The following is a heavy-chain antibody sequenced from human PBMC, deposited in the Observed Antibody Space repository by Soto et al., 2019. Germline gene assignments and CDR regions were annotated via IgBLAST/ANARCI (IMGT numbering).Heavy chain of an antibody. Sequence: PGGSLRLSCAASGLTFSSYSMNWVRQAPGKGLKWGSYISSSSSTIYYADSVKGRFTISRDNAKNSLYLQMNSLKAEETDVYYCARDPSEGSYNWFDPWGQGTLVTVSS. D-gene: IGHD6-19*01. CDR2: ISSSSSTI. V-gene: IGHV3-48*01. CDR1: GLTFSSYS. J-gene: IGHJ5*02. CDR3: ARDPSEGSYNWFDP.